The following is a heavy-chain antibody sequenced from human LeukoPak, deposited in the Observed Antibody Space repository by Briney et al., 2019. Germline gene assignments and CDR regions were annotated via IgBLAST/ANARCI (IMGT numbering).Heavy chain of an antibody. J-gene: IGHJ6*02. Sequence: SETLSLTCAVYGGSFSGYYWSWIRQPPGKGLEWIGEINHSGSTNYNPSLKSRVTISVDTSKNQFSLKLSSVTAADTAVYYCASRKITYDSSGYYYTYYYYGMDVWGQGTTVTVSS. D-gene: IGHD3-22*01. V-gene: IGHV4-34*01. CDR3: ASRKITYDSSGYYYTYYYYGMDV. CDR2: INHSGST. CDR1: GGSFSGYY.